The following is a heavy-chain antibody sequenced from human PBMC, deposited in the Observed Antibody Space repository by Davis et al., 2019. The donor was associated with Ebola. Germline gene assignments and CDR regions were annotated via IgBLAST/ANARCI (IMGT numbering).Heavy chain of an antibody. J-gene: IGHJ6*02. CDR2: ISGDGGST. CDR1: GFTFDDYA. CDR3: AKVVYGDPYYYGMDV. Sequence: PGGSLRLSCAASGFTFDDYAMHWVRQAPGEGLEWVSLISGDGGSTYYADSVKGRFTISRDNSKHSLYLQMNSLRTEDTALYDCAKVVYGDPYYYGMDVWGQGTTVTVSS. V-gene: IGHV3-43*02. D-gene: IGHD4-17*01.